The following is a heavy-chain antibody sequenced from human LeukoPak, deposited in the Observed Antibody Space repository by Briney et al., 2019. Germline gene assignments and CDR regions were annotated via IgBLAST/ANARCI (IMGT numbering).Heavy chain of an antibody. CDR1: GYTFTSYY. V-gene: IGHV1-46*01. CDR3: ARVSLRYCGGDCYYSGAFDI. D-gene: IGHD2-21*02. Sequence: ASVKVSCKASGYTFTSYYIHWVRQAPGQGLEWMGIINPIGGSTSYAQKFQGRVTMTRDTSTSTVYMELSSLRSEDTAVYYCARVSLRYCGGDCYYSGAFDIWGQGTMVTVSS. CDR2: INPIGGST. J-gene: IGHJ3*02.